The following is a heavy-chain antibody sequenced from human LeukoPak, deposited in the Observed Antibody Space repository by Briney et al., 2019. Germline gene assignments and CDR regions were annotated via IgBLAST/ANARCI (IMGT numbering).Heavy chain of an antibody. CDR2: IWYDGNNK. Sequence: GGSLRLSCAASGFTFSSYGMHWVRQAPGKGLEWVAVIWYDGNNKYYADSVKGRFTISRDNSKNTLYLQMNSLRAEDTAVYYCAGEGYYDSSGYYHTDNWFDPWGQGTLVTVSS. CDR1: GFTFSSYG. J-gene: IGHJ5*02. D-gene: IGHD3-22*01. V-gene: IGHV3-33*01. CDR3: AGEGYYDSSGYYHTDNWFDP.